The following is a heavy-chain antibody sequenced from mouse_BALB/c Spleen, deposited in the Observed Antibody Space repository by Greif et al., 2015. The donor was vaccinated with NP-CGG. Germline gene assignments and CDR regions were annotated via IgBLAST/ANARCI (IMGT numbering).Heavy chain of an antibody. J-gene: IGHJ3*01. D-gene: IGHD2-3*01. V-gene: IGHV14-4*02. CDR2: IDPENGDT. CDR3: NACSSIYDGYPWFAY. Sequence: VQLQQSGAELVRSGASVKLSCTASGFNIKDYYMHWVKQRPEQGLERIGWIDPENGDTEYAPKFQGKATMTADTSSNTAYLQLSSRTSEDTAVYYCNACSSIYDGYPWFAYWGQGTLVTVSA. CDR1: GFNIKDYY.